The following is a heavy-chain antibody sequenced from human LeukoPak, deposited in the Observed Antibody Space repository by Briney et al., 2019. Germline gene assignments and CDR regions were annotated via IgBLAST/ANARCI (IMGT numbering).Heavy chain of an antibody. Sequence: PSETLSLTCAVYGGSFSGYYWSWICQPPGKGLEWIGEINHSGSTNYNPSLKSRVTISVDTSKNQFSLKLSSVTAADTAVYYCARGYYIDAFDIWGQGTMVTVSS. V-gene: IGHV4-34*01. CDR3: ARGYYIDAFDI. CDR1: GGSFSGYY. CDR2: INHSGST. J-gene: IGHJ3*02. D-gene: IGHD3-10*01.